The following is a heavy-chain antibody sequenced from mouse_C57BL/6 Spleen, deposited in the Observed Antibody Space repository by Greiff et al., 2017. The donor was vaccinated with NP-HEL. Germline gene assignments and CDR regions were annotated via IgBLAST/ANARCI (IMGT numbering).Heavy chain of an antibody. CDR3: ARGSYSKGGYYFDY. J-gene: IGHJ2*01. Sequence: QVQLQQSGPELVKPGASVKISCKASGYTFTDYYINWVKQRPGQGLEWIGWIFPGSGSTYYNEKFKGKATLTVDKSSSTAYMLLRSLTSEDSAVYFCARGSYSKGGYYFDYWGQGTTLTVSS. CDR1: GYTFTDYY. V-gene: IGHV1-75*01. CDR2: IFPGSGST. D-gene: IGHD2-5*01.